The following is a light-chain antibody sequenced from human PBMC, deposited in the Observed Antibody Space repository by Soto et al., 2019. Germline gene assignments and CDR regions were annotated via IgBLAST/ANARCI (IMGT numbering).Light chain of an antibody. Sequence: QSVLTQAPSASGTPGQRVTISCSGSSSNIGSNYVYWYQQLPGTAPKLLIYRNNQRPSGVPDRFSGSKSGTSASLAISGLRSADEADYYCAAWDDSLSVVVFGGGTKVTVL. CDR1: SSNIGSNY. CDR2: RNN. CDR3: AAWDDSLSVVV. J-gene: IGLJ2*01. V-gene: IGLV1-47*01.